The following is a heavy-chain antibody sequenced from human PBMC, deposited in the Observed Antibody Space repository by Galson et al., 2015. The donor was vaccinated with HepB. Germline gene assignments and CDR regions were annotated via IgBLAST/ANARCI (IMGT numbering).Heavy chain of an antibody. D-gene: IGHD3-3*01. J-gene: IGHJ6*02. V-gene: IGHV1-2*02. CDR3: ARGRLTIFAVVTDVRDYYYRMDV. CDR2: INPNSGDT. Sequence: VRQAPGQGLEWMGWINPNSGDTYYAQMFQGRVTTTRDKSISTAYMELTSLRSDDTAVYYCARGRLTIFAVVTDVRDYYYRMDVWGQGTTVTVS.